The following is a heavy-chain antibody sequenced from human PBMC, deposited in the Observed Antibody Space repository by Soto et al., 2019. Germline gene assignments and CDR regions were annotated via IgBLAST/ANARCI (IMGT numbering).Heavy chain of an antibody. CDR1: GGTFSSYA. V-gene: IGHV1-69*13. CDR2: IIPIFGTA. Sequence: ASVRVSCKASGGTFSSYAMSWVRQAPGQGLEWMGGIIPIFGTANYAQKFQGRVTITADESTSTAYMELSSLRSEDTAVYYCARATGTAMVNYYYGMDVWGQGTTVTVSS. CDR3: ARATGTAMVNYYYGMDV. D-gene: IGHD5-18*01. J-gene: IGHJ6*02.